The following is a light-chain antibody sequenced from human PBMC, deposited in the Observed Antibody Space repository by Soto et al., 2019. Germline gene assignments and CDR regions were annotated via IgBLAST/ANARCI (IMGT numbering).Light chain of an antibody. CDR1: SGHGTSI. V-gene: IGLV4-60*03. CDR3: ETWDSKTVV. J-gene: IGLJ2*01. Sequence: QSVLTQSSSASASLGSSVKLTCTLSSGHGTSIIAWHQQQPGKAPRYLMKIEGSGSYNKGSGVPGRFSGSSSGADRYLTISNLQSEDEADYYCETWDSKTVVFGGGTQLTVL. CDR2: IEGSGSY.